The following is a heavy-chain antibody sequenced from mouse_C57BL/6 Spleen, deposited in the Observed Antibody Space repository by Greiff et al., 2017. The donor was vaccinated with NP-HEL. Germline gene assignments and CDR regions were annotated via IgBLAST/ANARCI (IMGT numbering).Heavy chain of an antibody. Sequence: VKLVESGTELVKPGASVKLSCKASGYTFTSYWMHWVKQRPGQGLEWIGNINPSNGGTNYNEKFKSKATLTVDKSSSTAYMQLSSLTSEDSAVYYCARRDYDYDFDYWGQGTTLTVSS. CDR3: ARRDYDYDFDY. V-gene: IGHV1-53*01. D-gene: IGHD2-4*01. J-gene: IGHJ2*01. CDR1: GYTFTSYW. CDR2: INPSNGGT.